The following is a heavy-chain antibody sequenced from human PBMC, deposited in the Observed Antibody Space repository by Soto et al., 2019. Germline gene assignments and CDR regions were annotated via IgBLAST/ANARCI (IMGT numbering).Heavy chain of an antibody. CDR1: GFTFRNFA. Sequence: QVQLVESGGGVVQPGMSLRLSCAVSGFTFRNFAMHWVLQAPGTGMEWVAVISFDGNNQFYAESVKGRFFISRDDSQDTLYLEMNSLRAEDTAVYYCARDEFSSSGRNSGFDSWGQGTLVTVSS. CDR3: ARDEFSSSGRNSGFDS. J-gene: IGHJ4*02. V-gene: IGHV3-30-3*01. CDR2: ISFDGNNQ. D-gene: IGHD3-22*01.